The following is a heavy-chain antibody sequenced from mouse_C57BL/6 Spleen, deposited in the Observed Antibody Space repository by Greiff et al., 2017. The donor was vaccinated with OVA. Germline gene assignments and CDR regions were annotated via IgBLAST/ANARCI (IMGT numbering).Heavy chain of an antibody. D-gene: IGHD2-4*01. CDR1: GFSFNTYA. CDR2: IRSKSNNYAT. J-gene: IGHJ2*01. Sequence: EVQVVESGGGLVQPKGSLKLSCAASGFSFNTYAMNWVRQAPGKGLEWVARIRSKSNNYATYYADSVKDRFTISRDDSESMLYLQMNNLKTEDTAMYYCVRYDYDRGFDYWGQGTTLTVSS. V-gene: IGHV10-1*01. CDR3: VRYDYDRGFDY.